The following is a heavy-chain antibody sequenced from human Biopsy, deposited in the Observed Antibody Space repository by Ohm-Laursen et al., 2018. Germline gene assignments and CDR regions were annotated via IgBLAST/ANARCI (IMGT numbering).Heavy chain of an antibody. CDR2: VNPNSGAT. Sequence: SSVKVSCKASGYTFTDYYIYWVRQAPGQGLEWMGWVNPNSGATNYAQKFQGRVTMTSDTSISTAYIELRRLISDDTAVYFCARDRMVTIITLVRADTFDIWGQGTLVSVSS. CDR3: ARDRMVTIITLVRADTFDI. V-gene: IGHV1-2*02. CDR1: GYTFTDYY. J-gene: IGHJ3*02. D-gene: IGHD3-10*01.